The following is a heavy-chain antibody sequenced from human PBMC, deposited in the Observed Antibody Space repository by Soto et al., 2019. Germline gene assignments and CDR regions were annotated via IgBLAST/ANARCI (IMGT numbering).Heavy chain of an antibody. J-gene: IGHJ1*01. CDR3: ANDSEIPGLSAAGAWREC. CDR2: MDAIGSRT. V-gene: IGHV3-23*05. Sequence: GSLRLSCAASGFTFASYAMAWVRQAPWTGVEWVSGMDAIGSRTYYADSVKGRFTISIDNSRNTVFLEMDNLRGEDTAIYYCANDSEIPGLSAAGAWRECWGKGTL. CDR1: GFTFASYA. D-gene: IGHD6-13*01.